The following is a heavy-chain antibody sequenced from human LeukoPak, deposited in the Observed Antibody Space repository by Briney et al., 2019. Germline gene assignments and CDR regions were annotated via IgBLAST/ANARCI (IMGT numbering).Heavy chain of an antibody. CDR2: IYDSGST. Sequence: SETPSLTCTVSGGSIRSSYYYWGWIRQPPGKGLEWIGSIYDSGSTNYNPSLKSRVTISVDRSKNQFPLKLSSVTAADTAVYYCAKYVDYDSSGYYSNWFDPWGQGTLVTVSS. V-gene: IGHV4-39*06. J-gene: IGHJ5*02. CDR1: GGSIRSSYYY. D-gene: IGHD3-22*01. CDR3: AKYVDYDSSGYYSNWFDP.